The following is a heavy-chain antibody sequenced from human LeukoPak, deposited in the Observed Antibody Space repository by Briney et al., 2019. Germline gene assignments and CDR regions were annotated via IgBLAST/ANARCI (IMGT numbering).Heavy chain of an antibody. CDR2: ISYDGSNK. J-gene: IGHJ3*01. CDR1: GFTFSSYG. Sequence: GGSLRLSCAASGFTFSSYGMHWVRQAPGKGLEWVAVISYDGSNKYYADSVKGRFTISRDNSKNTLYLQMNSLRAEDTAVYYCAREDDSWGPNNLDLWGQGTMVTVSS. CDR3: AREDDSWGPNNLDL. D-gene: IGHD7-27*01. V-gene: IGHV3-30*03.